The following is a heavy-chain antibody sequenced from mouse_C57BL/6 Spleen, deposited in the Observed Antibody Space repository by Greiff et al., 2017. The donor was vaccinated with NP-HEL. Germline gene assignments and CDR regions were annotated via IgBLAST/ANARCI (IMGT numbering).Heavy chain of an antibody. D-gene: IGHD1-1*01. CDR2: INPSSGYT. CDR3: ASLITTVVAFDY. V-gene: IGHV1-4*01. CDR1: GYTFTSYT. J-gene: IGHJ2*01. Sequence: VQLQQSGAELARPGASVKMSCKASGYTFTSYTMHWVKQRPGQGLEWIGYINPSSGYTKYNQKFKDKATLTADKSSSTAYMQLSSLTSEDSAVYYCASLITTVVAFDYGGQGTTLTVSS.